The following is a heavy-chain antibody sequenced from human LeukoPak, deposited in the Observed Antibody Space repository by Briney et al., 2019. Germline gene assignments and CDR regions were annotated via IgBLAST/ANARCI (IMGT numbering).Heavy chain of an antibody. D-gene: IGHD6-19*01. V-gene: IGHV4-38-2*01. CDR2: IYHSGST. J-gene: IGHJ4*02. CDR1: GYSISSGYH. CDR3: AMYSSGWYKNY. Sequence: PSETLSLTCAVSGYSISSGYHWGWIRQPPGKGLEWIGSIYHSGSTYYNPSLKSRVTISVDTSKNQFSLKLTSVTAADTAVYYCAMYSSGWYKNYWGQGTLVTVSS.